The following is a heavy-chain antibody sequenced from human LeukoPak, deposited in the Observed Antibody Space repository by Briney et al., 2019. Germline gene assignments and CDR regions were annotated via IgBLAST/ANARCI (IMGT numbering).Heavy chain of an antibody. Sequence: PGGSLRLSCTASGFTFGDYAMSWVRQAPGKGLEWVGFIRGKAYGGTTEYAASVKGRFTISRDDSKSIAYLQVNSLKTEDTAVYYCARVMAGEGYDAFDIWGQGTMVTVSS. CDR2: IRGKAYGGTT. D-gene: IGHD5-24*01. CDR3: ARVMAGEGYDAFDI. CDR1: GFTFGDYA. J-gene: IGHJ3*02. V-gene: IGHV3-49*04.